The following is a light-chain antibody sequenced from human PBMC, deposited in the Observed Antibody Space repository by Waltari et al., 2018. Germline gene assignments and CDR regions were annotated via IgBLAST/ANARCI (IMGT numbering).Light chain of an antibody. J-gene: IGLJ3*02. V-gene: IGLV10-54*04. CDR2: RNN. CDR3: SAWDGSLRGWL. CDR1: NNNVGREG. Sequence: QAGLTQPPSVSKGLRQTATLTCIGNNNNVGREGAAWLQQHQGHPPKLLSYRNNNRPSAFTERFSASMSGTTAALTITERQPEDEAYYYCSAWDGSLRGWLFGGGTKLPVL.